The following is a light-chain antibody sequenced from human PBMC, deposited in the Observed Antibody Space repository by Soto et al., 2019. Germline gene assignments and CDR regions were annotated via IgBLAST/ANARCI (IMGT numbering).Light chain of an antibody. J-gene: IGKJ4*01. Sequence: IQMTQSPSSLSASVGDRVTITCRASHGISNYLAWYXXXXXXVPXXLMCAAXSVQSGVPSRFSGSGSGTDFTLTISSLQPEDVATYYCQKYNSAPLTFGGGTKVDIK. CDR1: HGISNY. CDR2: AAX. V-gene: IGKV1-27*01. CDR3: QKYNSAPLT.